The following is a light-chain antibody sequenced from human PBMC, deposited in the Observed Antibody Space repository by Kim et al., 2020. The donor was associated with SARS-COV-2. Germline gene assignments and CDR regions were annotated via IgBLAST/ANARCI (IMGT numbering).Light chain of an antibody. Sequence: LGKTVSFTCQGAGLRSYYASWYQQKPGQAPVLVIYGKNNRPSGIPDRFSGSSSGNTASLTITGAQAEDEADYYCNSRDSSGNHLGVFGGGTQLTVL. J-gene: IGLJ3*02. CDR2: GKN. V-gene: IGLV3-19*01. CDR3: NSRDSSGNHLGV. CDR1: GLRSYY.